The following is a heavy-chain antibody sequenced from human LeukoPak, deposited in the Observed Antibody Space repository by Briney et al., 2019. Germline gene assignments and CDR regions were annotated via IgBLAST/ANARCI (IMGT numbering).Heavy chain of an antibody. CDR3: ARHAYSSGWYRFFDP. J-gene: IGHJ5*02. V-gene: IGHV4-39*01. CDR2: IYYSGNT. Sequence: SETLSLTCTVSGGSTSSSNYYWGWIRQPPGKGLEWIGSIYYSGNTYYNPSLKSRVSISVDTSRNQFSLRLSSVTAADTAVYYCARHAYSSGWYRFFDPWGQGTLVTVSS. CDR1: GGSTSSSNYY. D-gene: IGHD6-19*01.